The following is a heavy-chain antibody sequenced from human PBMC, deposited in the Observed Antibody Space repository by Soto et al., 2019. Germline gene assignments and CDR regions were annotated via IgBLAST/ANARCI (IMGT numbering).Heavy chain of an antibody. CDR3: ARQMTPPGAPLDP. Sequence: PGESLKISCKGSGYSFTSYWISWVRQMPGKGLEWMGRIDPSDSYTNYSPSFQGHVTISADKSISTAYLQWSSLKASDTATYFCARQMTPPGAPLDPWGQGTLVTVSS. V-gene: IGHV5-10-1*01. J-gene: IGHJ5*02. CDR1: GYSFTSYW. CDR2: IDPSDSYT.